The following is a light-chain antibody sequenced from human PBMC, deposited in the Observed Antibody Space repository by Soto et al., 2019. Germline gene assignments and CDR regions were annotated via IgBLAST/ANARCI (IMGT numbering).Light chain of an antibody. CDR1: QSVSSN. V-gene: IGKV3-15*01. J-gene: IGKJ2*01. CDR3: QQYNNWPPYT. Sequence: EILMTQSPATLSVSPGERATLSCRASQSVSSNLAWYQQKPGQAPRLLIYGASSRATGIPARFSGSGSGTEFPLTISSLQPEDFAVYYCQQYNNWPPYTFGQGTKLEIK. CDR2: GAS.